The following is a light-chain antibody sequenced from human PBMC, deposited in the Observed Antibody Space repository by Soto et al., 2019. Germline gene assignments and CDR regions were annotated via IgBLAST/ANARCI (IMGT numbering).Light chain of an antibody. CDR1: QSVSSNY. Sequence: EIVLTQSPGTLSLSPVERATLSCRASQSVSSNYLAWYQQKPGQAPRFLIYGASSRATGIPDRFSGSGSGTDFTLTISRLEPEDFAVYYCQQYGSSPKTFGQGTKVDI. CDR3: QQYGSSPKT. J-gene: IGKJ1*01. CDR2: GAS. V-gene: IGKV3-20*01.